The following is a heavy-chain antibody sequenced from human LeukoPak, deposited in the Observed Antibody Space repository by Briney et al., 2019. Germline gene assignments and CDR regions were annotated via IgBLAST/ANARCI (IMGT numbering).Heavy chain of an antibody. D-gene: IGHD2-2*01. CDR3: AGYCSSTSCPGGPFDY. J-gene: IGHJ4*02. CDR1: GFTFSSYA. CDR2: ISYDGSNK. V-gene: IGHV3-30*14. Sequence: PGGSLRLSCAASGFTFSSYAMHWVRQAPGKGLEWVAVISYDGSNKYYADSVKGRFTISRDNSKNTLYLQMNSLRAEDTAVYYCAGYCSSTSCPGGPFDYWGQGTLVTVSS.